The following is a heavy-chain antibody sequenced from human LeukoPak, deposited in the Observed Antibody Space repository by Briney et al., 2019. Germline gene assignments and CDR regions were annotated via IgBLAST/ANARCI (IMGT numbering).Heavy chain of an antibody. CDR2: IYHSGST. CDR1: GGSISSYY. D-gene: IGHD1-26*01. Sequence: SETLSLTCTVSGGSISSYYWSWIRQPPGKGLEWIGYIYHSGSTYYNPSLKSRVTISVDRSKNQFSLKLSSVTAADTAVYYCARAVSGSYYVDYFDYWGQGTLVTVSS. CDR3: ARAVSGSYYVDYFDY. V-gene: IGHV4-59*12. J-gene: IGHJ4*02.